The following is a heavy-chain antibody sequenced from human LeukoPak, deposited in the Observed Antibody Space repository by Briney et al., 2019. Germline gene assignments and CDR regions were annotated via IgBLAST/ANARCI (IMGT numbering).Heavy chain of an antibody. J-gene: IGHJ4*02. Sequence: ASVKVSCKASGYTFTSYYMHWVRQAPGQGLEWMGIINPSGGSTSYAQKFQGRVTMTRDTSTSTVYVELSSLRSEDTAVYYCARGRGEAAAGRVYFYWGQGTLVTVSS. D-gene: IGHD6-13*01. V-gene: IGHV1-46*01. CDR2: INPSGGST. CDR3: ARGRGEAAAGRVYFY. CDR1: GYTFTSYY.